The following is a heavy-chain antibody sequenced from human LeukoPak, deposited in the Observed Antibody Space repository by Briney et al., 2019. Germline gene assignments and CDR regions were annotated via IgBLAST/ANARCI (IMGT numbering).Heavy chain of an antibody. D-gene: IGHD3-16*01. Sequence: SETLSLTCTVSGGSISSGDYYWSWIRQPPGKGLEWIGYIYYSGSTYYNPSLRSRVTISVDTSKNQFSLKLSSVTAADTAVYYCARSTGKSYEGEPPFDYWGQGTLVTVSS. CDR1: GGSISSGDYY. V-gene: IGHV4-30-4*01. CDR2: IYYSGST. J-gene: IGHJ4*02. CDR3: ARSTGKSYEGEPPFDY.